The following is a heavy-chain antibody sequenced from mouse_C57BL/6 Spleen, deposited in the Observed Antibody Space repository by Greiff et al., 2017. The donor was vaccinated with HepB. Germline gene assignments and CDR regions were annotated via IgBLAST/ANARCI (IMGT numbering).Heavy chain of an antibody. CDR1: GFTFSDYY. J-gene: IGHJ1*03. Sequence: EVQLVESGGGLVQPGGSLKLSCAASGFTFSDYYMYWVRQTPEKRLEWVAYISNGGGSTYYPDTVKGRFTISRDNAKNTMYLQMSRLKSEDTAMYYCARRCPLGYFDVWGTGTTVNVSS. CDR3: ARRCPLGYFDV. V-gene: IGHV5-12*01. CDR2: ISNGGGST. D-gene: IGHD2-10*02.